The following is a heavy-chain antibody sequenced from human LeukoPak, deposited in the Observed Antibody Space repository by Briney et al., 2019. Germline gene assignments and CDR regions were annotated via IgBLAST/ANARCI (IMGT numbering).Heavy chain of an antibody. D-gene: IGHD3-10*01. J-gene: IGHJ5*02. Sequence: ASVKVSCKASGGTFSSYAISWVRQAPGQGLEWMGRIVPILGIANYAQKFQGRVTITADRSTSTAYMELSSLRSEDTAVYYCAREEYYGSGSYSHDNWFDPWGQGTLVTVPS. V-gene: IGHV1-69*04. CDR2: IVPILGIA. CDR1: GGTFSSYA. CDR3: AREEYYGSGSYSHDNWFDP.